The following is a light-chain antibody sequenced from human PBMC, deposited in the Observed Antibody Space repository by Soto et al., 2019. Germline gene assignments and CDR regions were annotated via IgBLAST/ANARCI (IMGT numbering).Light chain of an antibody. Sequence: DIQLTQSPSFLSASVGDRVTITCRASQGISSYXAWYQQKPGKAPKLLIYAASTLQSGVPSRFSGSGSGTXFXXXXXXXXPEDFATYYCQXLNSYPGITFGQGTRLEIK. CDR2: AAS. J-gene: IGKJ5*01. V-gene: IGKV1-9*01. CDR3: QXLNSYPGIT. CDR1: QGISSY.